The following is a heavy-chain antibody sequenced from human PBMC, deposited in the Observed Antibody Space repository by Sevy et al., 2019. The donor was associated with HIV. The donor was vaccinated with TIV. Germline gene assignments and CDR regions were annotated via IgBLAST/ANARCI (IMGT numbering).Heavy chain of an antibody. V-gene: IGHV3-7*03. CDR1: GFTFSHYW. D-gene: IGHD1-26*01. J-gene: IGHJ6*02. CDR2: IQGDGSEK. Sequence: GGSLRLSCAASGFTFSHYWMTWVRQAPGKGPEWVANIQGDGSEKYYVDSVRGRFTISRDNAMNSLYLQMNSLRGEDTALYYCARDCNSATCLWGLDVWGQGTTVTVSS. CDR3: ARDCNSATCLWGLDV.